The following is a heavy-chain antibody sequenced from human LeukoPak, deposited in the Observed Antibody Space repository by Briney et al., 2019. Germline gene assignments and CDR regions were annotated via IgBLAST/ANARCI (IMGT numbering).Heavy chain of an antibody. V-gene: IGHV3-7*03. J-gene: IGHJ3*01. CDR2: IKQDGSEK. Sequence: GGSLRLSCVASKFTLANHWMTWVRQAPGKGLEWVANIKQDGSEKYYVDSVKGRFTISRDNAKNSLYLQMNSLRVEDTGVYYCVRGLCIGVSCFSESCDVWGQGTMVTVPS. CDR3: VRGLCIGVSCFSESCDV. CDR1: KFTLANHW. D-gene: IGHD2-15*01.